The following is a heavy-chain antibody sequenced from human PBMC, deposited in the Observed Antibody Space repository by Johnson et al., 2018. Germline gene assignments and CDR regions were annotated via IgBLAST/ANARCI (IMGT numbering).Heavy chain of an antibody. J-gene: IGHJ3*02. V-gene: IGHV4-31*01. CDR1: GDSINSGGYY. D-gene: IGHD5-18*01. Sequence: QVQLQESGPGLVKPSQTLSLTCTVSGDSINSGGYYWTWIRQPPATGLEWIGYIYYSGTTYYNPSLKITLAISMDTSKNQFSLDRRSVTAPHTAIYYCARAAGYNYGLDAFDIWGQGTMVTVSS. CDR3: ARAAGYNYGLDAFDI. CDR2: IYYSGTT.